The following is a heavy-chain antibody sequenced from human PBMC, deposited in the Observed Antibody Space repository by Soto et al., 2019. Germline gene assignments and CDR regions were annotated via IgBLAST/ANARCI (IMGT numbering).Heavy chain of an antibody. J-gene: IGHJ5*02. CDR1: GFTFSRYA. V-gene: IGHV3-30-3*01. D-gene: IGHD2-15*01. Sequence: QVQLVESGGGVVQPGRSLRLSCAASGFTFSRYAMHWVRQAPGKGLEWVAVISYDGSNKYYADSLKGRFTISRDNSKNWLYWQMNNLRSEATSVFNCAGCPIKGSALGVNFNPWGQGTLV. CDR2: ISYDGSNK. CDR3: AGCPIKGSALGVNFNP.